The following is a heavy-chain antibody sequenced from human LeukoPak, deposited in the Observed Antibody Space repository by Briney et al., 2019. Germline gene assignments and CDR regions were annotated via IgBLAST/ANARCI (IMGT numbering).Heavy chain of an antibody. V-gene: IGHV1-2*02. Sequence: ASVKVSCKASGYTFTGYYMHWVRQAPGQGLEGMGWINTKSGGTNYAQKFQGRVTMTRDTSISTAYMELSRLRSDDTAVYYCARDRERRVGEQVYYFDYWGQGTLVTVSS. CDR1: GYTFTGYY. CDR2: INTKSGGT. CDR3: ARDRERRVGEQVYYFDY. J-gene: IGHJ4*02. D-gene: IGHD1-26*01.